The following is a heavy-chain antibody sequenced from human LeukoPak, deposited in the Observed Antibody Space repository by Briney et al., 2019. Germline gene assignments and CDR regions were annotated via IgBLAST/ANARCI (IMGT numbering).Heavy chain of an antibody. Sequence: GGSLRLSCAASGFTFSSYSMNWVRQAPGKGLEWVSAISGSGGSTYYADSVKGRFTGSRDNSKNTLYLQMNSLRAEDTAVYYYAKDSTIFGVANGPLDYWGQGTLVTVSS. D-gene: IGHD3-3*01. CDR1: GFTFSSYS. CDR2: ISGSGGST. CDR3: AKDSTIFGVANGPLDY. J-gene: IGHJ4*02. V-gene: IGHV3-23*01.